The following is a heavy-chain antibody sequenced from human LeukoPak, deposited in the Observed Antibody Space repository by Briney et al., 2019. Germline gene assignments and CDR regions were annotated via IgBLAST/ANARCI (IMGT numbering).Heavy chain of an antibody. V-gene: IGHV4-4*02. CDR2: IYHSGST. J-gene: IGHJ3*02. CDR3: ARVPNSGSTGGAFDI. D-gene: IGHD3-10*01. CDR1: GGSISSSNL. Sequence: SETLSLTCAVSGGSISSSNLWSGGRQPPGKGLEWIGEIYHSGSTNYNPSLKSRVTISVDKSKNQFSLKLSSVTAADTAVYYCARVPNSGSTGGAFDIWGQGTMVTVSS.